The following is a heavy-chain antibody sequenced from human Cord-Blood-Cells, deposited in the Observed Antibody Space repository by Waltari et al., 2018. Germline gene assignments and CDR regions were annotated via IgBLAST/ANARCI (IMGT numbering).Heavy chain of an antibody. Sequence: QVQLQQLGAGLLKPSETLSPTCAAYGGSFCGFSWRWIRTPPGKGLEWIGEINHSGSTNYDPSLNSRVTISVDTSKNHFSLKLSSVTAADTAVYYCARDSVSGNWYFDLWGRGTLVTVSS. D-gene: IGHD2-21*01. CDR2: INHSGST. V-gene: IGHV4-34*01. J-gene: IGHJ2*01. CDR3: ARDSVSGNWYFDL. CDR1: GGSFCGFS.